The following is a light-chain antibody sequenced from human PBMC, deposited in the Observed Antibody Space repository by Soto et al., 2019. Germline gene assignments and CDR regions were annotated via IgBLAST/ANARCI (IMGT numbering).Light chain of an antibody. J-gene: IGLJ3*02. Sequence: QPVLTQPASVSGSPGQSITISCTGTSSDVGSYNLVSWYQQHPGKAPKLMIYEGSKRPSGVSNRFSGSRSGNTASLTVSGLQTDDEGTYYCSSYTGRKIRLFGGGTQLTVL. CDR2: EGS. CDR3: SSYTGRKIRL. V-gene: IGLV2-14*02. CDR1: SSDVGSYNL.